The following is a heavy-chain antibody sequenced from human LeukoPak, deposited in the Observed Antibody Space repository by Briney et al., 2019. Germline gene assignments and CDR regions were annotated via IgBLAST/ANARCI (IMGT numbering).Heavy chain of an antibody. CDR3: ALVGVNDAFDI. Sequence: SETLSLTCTVSGGSIRNYYWSWIRQPPGKRLEWIGYIYYSGSTNYNPSLKSRVTISVDTSKNQFSLNLSSVTAADTAVYHCALVGVNDAFDIWGQGTMVAVSS. J-gene: IGHJ3*02. CDR2: IYYSGST. V-gene: IGHV4-59*01. CDR1: GGSIRNYY. D-gene: IGHD1-26*01.